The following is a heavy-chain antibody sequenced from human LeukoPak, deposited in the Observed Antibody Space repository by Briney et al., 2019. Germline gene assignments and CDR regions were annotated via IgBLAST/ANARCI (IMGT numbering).Heavy chain of an antibody. CDR3: ARGRGKYYYMDV. V-gene: IGHV4-34*01. CDR2: INHSGST. Sequence: SETLSLTCAVYGGSFSGYYWSWIRQPPGKGLEWIGEINHSGSTNYNPSLKSRFTISVDTSKNQFSLKLSSVTAADTAVYYCARGRGKYYYMDVWGKGTTVTVSS. CDR1: GGSFSGYY. J-gene: IGHJ6*03. D-gene: IGHD5-12*01.